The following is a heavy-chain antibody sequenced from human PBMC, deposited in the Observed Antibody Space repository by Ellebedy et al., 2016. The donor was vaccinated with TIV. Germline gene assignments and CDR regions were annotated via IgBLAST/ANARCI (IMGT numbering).Heavy chain of an antibody. V-gene: IGHV3-43*01. D-gene: IGHD2-15*01. CDR2: ISWDGGST. Sequence: GESLKISCAASGFTFDDYTMHWVRQAPGKGLEWVSLISWDGGSTYYADSVKGRFTISRDNSKNSLYLQMNSLRTEDTALYYCAKGGYCSGGSCYLIDYWGQGTLVTVSS. CDR1: GFTFDDYT. J-gene: IGHJ4*02. CDR3: AKGGYCSGGSCYLIDY.